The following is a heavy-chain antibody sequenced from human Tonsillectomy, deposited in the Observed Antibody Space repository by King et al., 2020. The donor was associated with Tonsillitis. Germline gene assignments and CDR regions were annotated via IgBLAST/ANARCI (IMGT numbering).Heavy chain of an antibody. D-gene: IGHD3-16*01. CDR2: ISSRGTSK. CDR3: ARVWGTSDL. J-gene: IGHJ5*02. CDR1: GFTFSSYE. V-gene: IGHV3-48*03. Sequence: VQLVESGGGLVRPGGSLRLSCEASGFTFSSYEMNWVRQEPGKGLEGISYISSRGTSKYYADSVKGRFTISRDNAKNSLYLRMNSPGAEDTAVYYCARVWGTSDLWGQGTLVTVSS.